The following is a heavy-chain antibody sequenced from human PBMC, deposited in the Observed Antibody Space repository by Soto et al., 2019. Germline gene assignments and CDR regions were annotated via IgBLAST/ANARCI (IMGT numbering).Heavy chain of an antibody. V-gene: IGHV1-58*01. CDR3: AADSRVHLDAFDI. CDR1: GFTFTSSA. Sequence: SVKVSCKASGFTFTSSAVQWVRQARGHRLEWIGWIVVGSGNTNYAQKFQERVTITRDMSTRTAYMELSSLRSEDTAVYYCAADSRVHLDAFDIWGQGTMVTVSS. J-gene: IGHJ3*02. CDR2: IVVGSGNT. D-gene: IGHD3-10*02.